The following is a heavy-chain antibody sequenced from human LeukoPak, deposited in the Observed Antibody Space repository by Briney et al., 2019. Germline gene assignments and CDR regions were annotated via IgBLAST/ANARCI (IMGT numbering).Heavy chain of an antibody. CDR1: GGSISSYY. CDR2: IYYSGST. V-gene: IGHV4-59*01. D-gene: IGHD6-19*01. CDR3: ARARAGSGWYAFDI. Sequence: SETLSLTCTVSGGSISSYYWSWIRQPPGKGLEWIGYIYYSGSTNYNPSLKSRVTISVDTSKNQFSLKLSSVTAADTAVYYCARARAGSGWYAFDIWGQGTMVTVSS. J-gene: IGHJ3*02.